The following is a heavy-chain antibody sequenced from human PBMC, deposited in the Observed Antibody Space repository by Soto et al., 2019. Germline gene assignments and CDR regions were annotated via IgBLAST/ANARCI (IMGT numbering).Heavy chain of an antibody. CDR3: AREGVGSTGYFGYYGLDV. D-gene: IGHD3-9*01. J-gene: IGHJ6*02. CDR2: ISGSGGNT. Sequence: EVQLLESGGGLVQPGGSLRLSCAASGFTFNTYSMSWVRQAPGKGLEWVSAISGSGGNTFYADSVKGRFTISRDNSKNTLYLQMNTLRAEDTGVYYCAREGVGSTGYFGYYGLDVWGQGTTVTVSS. CDR1: GFTFNTYS. V-gene: IGHV3-23*01.